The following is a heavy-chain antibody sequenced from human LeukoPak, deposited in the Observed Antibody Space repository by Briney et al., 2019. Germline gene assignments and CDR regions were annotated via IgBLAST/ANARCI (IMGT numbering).Heavy chain of an antibody. CDR3: AKDPSSMVRGVPGAFDI. CDR1: GFTVSSNY. CDR2: IYSGGST. Sequence: PGGSLRLSCAASGFTVSSNYMSWVRQAPGKGLEWVSVIYSGGSTYYADSVKGRFTISRDNSKNTLYLQMNSLRAEDTAVYYCAKDPSSMVRGVPGAFDIWGQGTMVTVSS. J-gene: IGHJ3*02. V-gene: IGHV3-66*02. D-gene: IGHD3-10*01.